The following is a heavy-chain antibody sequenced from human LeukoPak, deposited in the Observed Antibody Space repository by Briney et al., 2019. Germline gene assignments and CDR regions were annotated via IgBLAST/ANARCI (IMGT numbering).Heavy chain of an antibody. V-gene: IGHV1-18*01. J-gene: IGHJ6*02. CDR3: ARGTDFGVVSPTLDYHGMDV. Sequence: GSVKVSCKASGYSFTSYGIYWVRQAPGQGLEWMGWISGNKGNTNYAHKIQARVTMTTDTSTSTAYMELRNLRSDDTAVYYCARGTDFGVVSPTLDYHGMDVWGQGTTVTVSS. CDR2: ISGNKGNT. D-gene: IGHD3-3*01. CDR1: GYSFTSYG.